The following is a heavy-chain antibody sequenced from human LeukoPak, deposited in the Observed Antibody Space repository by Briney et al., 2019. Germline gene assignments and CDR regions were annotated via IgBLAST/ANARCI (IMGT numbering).Heavy chain of an antibody. CDR3: AKEYTSRWSYWHFDL. V-gene: IGHV3-30*18. CDR2: ISYNEDAK. CDR1: GFTFSSYG. D-gene: IGHD6-13*01. Sequence: GGSLRLSCVASGFTFSSYGMHWVRQAPGKGLEWVAVISYNEDAKIYADSVKGRFTISRDNSKNTLYLQMDSLRAEDTAMYYCAKEYTSRWSYWHFDLWGRGTLVTVSS. J-gene: IGHJ2*01.